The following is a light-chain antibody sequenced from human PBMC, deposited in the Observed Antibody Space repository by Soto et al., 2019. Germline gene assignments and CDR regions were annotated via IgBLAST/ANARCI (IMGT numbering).Light chain of an antibody. CDR1: QSVASN. CDR3: HHYNTCPHT. Sequence: DIVMTQSPATLSVSPGERATLSCRASQSVASNLAWYQQRPGQAPQLLIYGASTRATGVPARFSGSGSGTDFTLTISSLQSEDFATYYCHHYNTCPHTFGGGTKVEIK. J-gene: IGKJ4*01. V-gene: IGKV3-15*01. CDR2: GAS.